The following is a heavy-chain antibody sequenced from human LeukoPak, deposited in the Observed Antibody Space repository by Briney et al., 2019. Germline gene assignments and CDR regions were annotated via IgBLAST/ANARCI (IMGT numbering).Heavy chain of an antibody. V-gene: IGHV4-61*02. Sequence: SQTLSLTCTVSGGSISSGSYYWSWIRQPAGKGLEWIGRIYTSGSTNYNPSLKSRVTISVDTSKNQFSLKPSSVTAADTAVYYCARGRYHYYDMDVWGKGTTVTVSS. CDR2: IYTSGST. CDR1: GGSISSGSYY. D-gene: IGHD1-14*01. J-gene: IGHJ6*03. CDR3: ARGRYHYYDMDV.